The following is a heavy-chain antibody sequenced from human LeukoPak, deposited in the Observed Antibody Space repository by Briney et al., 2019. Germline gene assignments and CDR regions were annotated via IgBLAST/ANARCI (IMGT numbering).Heavy chain of an antibody. CDR2: ISSSSSYI. CDR1: GFTFSSYG. Sequence: GGSLRLSCAASGFTFSSYGLSWVRQAPGKGLEWVSSISSSSSYIYYADSVKGRFTISRDNAKNSLYLQMNSLRAEDTAVYYCARGDYGDYGSSFWGQGTMVTVSS. J-gene: IGHJ3*01. D-gene: IGHD4-17*01. CDR3: ARGDYGDYGSSF. V-gene: IGHV3-21*01.